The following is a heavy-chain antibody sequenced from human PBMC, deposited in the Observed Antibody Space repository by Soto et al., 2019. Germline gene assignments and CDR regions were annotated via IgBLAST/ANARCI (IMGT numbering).Heavy chain of an antibody. D-gene: IGHD3-10*01. J-gene: IGHJ6*02. V-gene: IGHV4-39*01. CDR2: IYYSGST. CDR1: GGSISSSSYY. CDR3: VRAPMVRGVMGRYYGMDV. Sequence: SETLSLTCTVSGGSISSSSYYWGWIRQPPGKGLEWIGSIYYSGSTYYNPSLKSLVTISVDTSKNLFSLKLSSVAAADTAVYYCVRAPMVRGVMGRYYGMDVLGQGTTVT.